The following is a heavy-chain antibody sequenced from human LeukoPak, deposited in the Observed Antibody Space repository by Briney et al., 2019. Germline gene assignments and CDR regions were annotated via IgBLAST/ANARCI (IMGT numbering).Heavy chain of an antibody. Sequence: GASVKVSCKASGYTFTGYYMHWVRQAPGQGLEWMGWINPNSGGTNYAQKFQGRVTMTTDTSTSTAYMELRSLRSDDTAVYYCARVALVSSTSCYLLFDYWGQGTLVTVSS. CDR2: INPNSGGT. J-gene: IGHJ4*02. CDR1: GYTFTGYY. CDR3: ARVALVSSTSCYLLFDY. V-gene: IGHV1-2*02. D-gene: IGHD2-2*01.